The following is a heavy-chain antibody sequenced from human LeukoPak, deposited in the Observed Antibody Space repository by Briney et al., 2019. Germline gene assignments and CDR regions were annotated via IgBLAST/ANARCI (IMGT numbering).Heavy chain of an antibody. D-gene: IGHD5-18*01. Sequence: PSETLSLTCTVSGGSISSGGFYWSWIRQHPGKGLEWLGYIYYSGTTYYNPSLKSRVTFSVDTSKNQFSLKLNPVTAADTALYYCARGTTDGYSYGRFDYWGQGALATVSS. J-gene: IGHJ4*02. CDR2: IYYSGTT. CDR1: GGSISSGGFY. V-gene: IGHV4-31*03. CDR3: ARGTTDGYSYGRFDY.